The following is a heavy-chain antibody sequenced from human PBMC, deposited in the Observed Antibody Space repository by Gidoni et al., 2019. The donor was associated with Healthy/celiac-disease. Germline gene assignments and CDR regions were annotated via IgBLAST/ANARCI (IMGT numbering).Heavy chain of an antibody. CDR2: ISGSGGST. D-gene: IGHD2-2*01. CDR1: GFTFSSYA. J-gene: IGHJ4*02. Sequence: EVQLLESGGGLVQPGGSLRLSCAASGFTFSSYAMSWVRQAPGKGLEGVSAISGSGGSTYYADSVKGRFTISRDNSKNTLYLQMNSLRAEDTAVYYCAKDNRVVPAAKGYWGQGTLVTVSS. CDR3: AKDNRVVPAAKGY. V-gene: IGHV3-23*01.